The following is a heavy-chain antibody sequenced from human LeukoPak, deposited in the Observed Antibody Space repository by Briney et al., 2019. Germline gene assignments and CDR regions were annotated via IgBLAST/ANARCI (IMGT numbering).Heavy chain of an antibody. CDR3: ATTNDGGGYQWGDFFDY. D-gene: IGHD3-22*01. CDR1: GGTSNSHA. CDR2: IISNLGTT. J-gene: IGHJ4*02. Sequence: GASVKVSCKASGGTSNSHAISWVRQAPGQGLEWMGRIISNLGTTNRSQKSQDRGTLTADKSTNTAYMELTSLTSDDTDIYYCATTNDGGGYQWGDFFDYWGQGTLVTVSS. V-gene: IGHV1-69*04.